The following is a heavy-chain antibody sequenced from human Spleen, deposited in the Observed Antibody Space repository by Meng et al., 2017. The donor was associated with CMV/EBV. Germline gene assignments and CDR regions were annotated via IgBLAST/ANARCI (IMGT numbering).Heavy chain of an antibody. CDR2: INHSGST. CDR1: GGSLSGHY. Sequence: SETLSLTCAVYGGSLSGHYWNWIRQPPGKGLEWIGEINHSGSTNYNPSLKSRLTISIDASKNQFSQKLRSVTAADTAVYYCARVSSSGSSIDYWGQGTLVTVSS. V-gene: IGHV4-34*01. CDR3: ARVSSSGSSIDY. J-gene: IGHJ4*02. D-gene: IGHD1-26*01.